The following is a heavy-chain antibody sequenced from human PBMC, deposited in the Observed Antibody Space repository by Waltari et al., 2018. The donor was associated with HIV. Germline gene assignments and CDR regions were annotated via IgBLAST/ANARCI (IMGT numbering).Heavy chain of an antibody. J-gene: IGHJ5*02. CDR1: GFSFSISA. CDR3: TKDPVTAVGNINWFDP. V-gene: IGHV3-23*01. D-gene: IGHD6-13*01. CDR2: ISGSGDNR. Sequence: EVQLLESGGGLVQPGGSLRLSCRASGFSFSISAMNWVHQAPGKGLEWVSGISGSGDNRYYADSVKGRFTISRDNSKNKVFLQMKSLRPEDTAFYYCTKDPVTAVGNINWFDPWGQGTLVTVSS.